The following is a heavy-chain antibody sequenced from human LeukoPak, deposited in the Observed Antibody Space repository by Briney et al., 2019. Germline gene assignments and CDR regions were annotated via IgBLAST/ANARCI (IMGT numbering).Heavy chain of an antibody. CDR1: GFTLSTHD. D-gene: IGHD1-26*01. V-gene: IGHV3-13*01. J-gene: IGHJ4*02. CDR2: IGAAGGT. Sequence: PGGSLRLSCAASGFTLSTHDMLWLRQVTGKGLEWVSAIGAAGGTYYPGSVKGRFTISRENAKNSLYLQMNSLRVGDTAVYYCARGWERGFDCWGQGTLVTVSS. CDR3: ARGWERGFDC.